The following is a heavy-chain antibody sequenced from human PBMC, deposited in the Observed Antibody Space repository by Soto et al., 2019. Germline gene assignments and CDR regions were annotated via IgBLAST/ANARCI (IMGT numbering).Heavy chain of an antibody. J-gene: IGHJ6*02. V-gene: IGHV1-3*01. CDR2: INAGNGKT. D-gene: IGHD5-12*01. CDR3: ARDQDSGHGSKIIYYFGLDG. Sequence: ASVKVSCKASGYTFTNYAMHWVRQAPGHRLEWMGWINAGNGKTNYSQKFQGRVTITRDKSTSTAYMELSSLRSEDTAVYYCARDQDSGHGSKIIYYFGLDGWGQGTTVTVSS. CDR1: GYTFTNYA.